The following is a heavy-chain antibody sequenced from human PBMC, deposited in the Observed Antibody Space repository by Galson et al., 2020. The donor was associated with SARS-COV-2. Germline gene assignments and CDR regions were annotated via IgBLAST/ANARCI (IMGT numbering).Heavy chain of an antibody. CDR3: AHRPFETGKRGPYFDS. D-gene: IGHD1-1*01. J-gene: IGHJ4*02. Sequence: SGPTLVKPTQTLTLTCTFSGFSLDRSGEGVGWIRQSPGEALEWLALIYWNDVRRYSPSLKGRLTITKDSSKNQVVLSMTNMDPLDTGRYFCAHRPFETGKRGPYFDSWGPGTLVTVSS. CDR2: IYWNDVR. CDR1: GFSLDRSGEG. V-gene: IGHV2-5*01.